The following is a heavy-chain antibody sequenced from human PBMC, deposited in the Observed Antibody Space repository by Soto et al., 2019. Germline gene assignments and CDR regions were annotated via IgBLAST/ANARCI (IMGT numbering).Heavy chain of an antibody. Sequence: LSLTCAVSGGSIGGVGYSWSWIRRPPGGGLEWIGYMYHSGTFLKSPSLKTRLTMSLDMSKNQFSLTLNSMTAADTAVYYCARAQFYSGSGNYNNLMFDAWGQGIQVTVSS. J-gene: IGHJ5*02. CDR1: GGSIGGVGYS. V-gene: IGHV4-30-2*01. D-gene: IGHD3-10*01. CDR2: MYHSGTF. CDR3: ARAQFYSGSGNYNNLMFDA.